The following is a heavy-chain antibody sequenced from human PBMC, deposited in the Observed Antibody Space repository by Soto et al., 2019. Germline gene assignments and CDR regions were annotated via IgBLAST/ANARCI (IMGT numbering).Heavy chain of an antibody. CDR3: ARGVRGAYLY. D-gene: IGHD3-10*01. Sequence: PSETLSLTCTVSGGSISSGGYYWSWIRQHPGKGLEWIGYIYYSGSTYYNPSLKSRVTTSVDTSKNQFSLKLSSVTAADTAVYYCARGVRGAYLYWGQGTLVTVSS. J-gene: IGHJ4*02. CDR1: GGSISSGGYY. CDR2: IYYSGST. V-gene: IGHV4-31*03.